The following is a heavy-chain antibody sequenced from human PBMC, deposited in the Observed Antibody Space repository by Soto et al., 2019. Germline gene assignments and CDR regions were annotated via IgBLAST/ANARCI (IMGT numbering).Heavy chain of an antibody. J-gene: IGHJ4*02. CDR1: GFTFSIYA. V-gene: IGHV3-23*01. Sequence: GGSLRLSCAASGFTFSIYAMTWVRQAPGRGLEWVSAISGSGDTTYYADSVKGRFTISRDNSKNTLSLQMNSLRADDTAVYYCAKVKTWTYLDYWGQGTLVTVSS. D-gene: IGHD5-12*01. CDR2: ISGSGDTT. CDR3: AKVKTWTYLDY.